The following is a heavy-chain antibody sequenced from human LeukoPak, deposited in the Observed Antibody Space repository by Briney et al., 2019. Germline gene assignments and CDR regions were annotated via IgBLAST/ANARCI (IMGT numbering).Heavy chain of an antibody. CDR3: ASTSIAAGFDY. CDR1: GYTFTSYY. D-gene: IGHD6-13*01. Sequence: GPVKVSCKASGYTFTSYYMHWVRQAPGQGLEWMGIINPSGGSTSYAQKFQGRVTMTRDTSTSTVYMELSSLRSEDTAVYYCASTSIAAGFDYWGQGTLVTVSS. J-gene: IGHJ4*02. CDR2: INPSGGST. V-gene: IGHV1-46*01.